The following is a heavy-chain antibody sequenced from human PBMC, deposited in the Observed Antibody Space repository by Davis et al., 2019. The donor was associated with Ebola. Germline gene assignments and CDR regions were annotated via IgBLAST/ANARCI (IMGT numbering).Heavy chain of an antibody. V-gene: IGHV3-73*01. J-gene: IGHJ4*02. CDR1: GLNFSDSA. CDR2: FRSKTNNFAT. D-gene: IGHD3-22*01. Sequence: LSLTCAASGLNFSDSAIHWVRQASGKGLEWLGRFRSKTNNFATAYAASVEGRFTIFRDDSKNTAYLQMNSLKTDDTAVYYCTRRAYYYEGDGYYGAFDYWGQGTLVTVSS. CDR3: TRRAYYYEGDGYYGAFDY.